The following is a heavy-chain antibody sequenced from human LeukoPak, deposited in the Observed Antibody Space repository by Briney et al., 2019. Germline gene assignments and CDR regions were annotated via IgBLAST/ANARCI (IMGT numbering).Heavy chain of an antibody. D-gene: IGHD3-9*01. Sequence: GGSLRLSCAASGFTFSSYSMNWVRQAPGKGLEWVSSISSSSSYIYYADSVKGRFTISRDNAKTSLYLQMNSLRAEDTAVYYCARGPGGYFDWLSTYFDYWGQGTLVTVSS. CDR2: ISSSSSYI. CDR1: GFTFSSYS. CDR3: ARGPGGYFDWLSTYFDY. V-gene: IGHV3-21*01. J-gene: IGHJ4*02.